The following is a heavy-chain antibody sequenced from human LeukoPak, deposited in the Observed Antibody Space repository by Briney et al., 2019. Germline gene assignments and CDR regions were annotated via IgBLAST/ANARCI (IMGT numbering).Heavy chain of an antibody. D-gene: IGHD3-10*01. Sequence: ASVKVSCKVSGYTLTELSMHWVRQAPGKGLEWMGGFDPEDGETIYAQKFQGRVTMTEDTSTDTAYMELSSLRSEDTAVYYCATTPTHYGSGSYNDYWGQGTLVTVSS. CDR2: FDPEDGET. CDR1: GYTLTELS. CDR3: ATTPTHYGSGSYNDY. J-gene: IGHJ4*02. V-gene: IGHV1-24*01.